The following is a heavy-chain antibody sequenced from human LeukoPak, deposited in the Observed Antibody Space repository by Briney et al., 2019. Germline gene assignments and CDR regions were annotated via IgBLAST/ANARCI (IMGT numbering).Heavy chain of an antibody. Sequence: GRSLRLSCAVSGFSARGYYMSWVRQAPGKGLEWVSLIRGSGETFYADSVKGRFSISRDDSKNTVYLQMNSLRIEDTALYFCARDRAATQGWVEFDPWGQGTLVTVSS. V-gene: IGHV3-66*03. J-gene: IGHJ5*02. CDR1: GFSARGYY. D-gene: IGHD6-19*01. CDR2: IRGSGET. CDR3: ARDRAATQGWVEFDP.